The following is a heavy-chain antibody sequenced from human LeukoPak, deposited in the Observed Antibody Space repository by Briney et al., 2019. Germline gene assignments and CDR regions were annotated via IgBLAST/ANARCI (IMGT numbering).Heavy chain of an antibody. J-gene: IGHJ4*02. D-gene: IGHD5-12*01. V-gene: IGHV3-11*01. CDR3: AKVSATRSNDY. CDR2: ISSSGSTI. CDR1: GFTFSDYY. Sequence: GGSLRLSCAASGFTFSDYYMSWIRQAPGKGLEWVSYISSSGSTIYYADSVKGRFTISRDNSKNTLYLQMNSLRAEDTAVYYCAKVSATRSNDYWGQGTLVTVSS.